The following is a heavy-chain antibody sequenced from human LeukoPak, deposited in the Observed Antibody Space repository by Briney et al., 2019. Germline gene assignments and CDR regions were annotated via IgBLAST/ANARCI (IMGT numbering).Heavy chain of an antibody. V-gene: IGHV3-48*03. J-gene: IGHJ6*03. Sequence: GSLRLSCAASGFTFSSYEMNWVRQAPGKGLEWVSYISSSGSTIYYADSVKGRFTISRDNAKNSLYLQMNSLRAEDTAVYYCARGLWDILSIYPYYMDVWGKGTTVTVSS. CDR3: ARGLWDILSIYPYYMDV. CDR2: ISSSGSTI. D-gene: IGHD3-9*01. CDR1: GFTFSSYE.